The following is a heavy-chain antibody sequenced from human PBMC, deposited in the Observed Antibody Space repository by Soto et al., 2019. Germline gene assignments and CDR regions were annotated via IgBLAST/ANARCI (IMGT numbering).Heavy chain of an antibody. V-gene: IGHV3-30*03. CDR2: ISYDGSNK. CDR3: AREGPGYCSGGSCYSHAFDI. Sequence: QVQLVESGGGVVQPGRSLRLSCAASGFTFSSYGMHWVRQAPGKGLEWVAVISYDGSNKYYADSVKGRFTISRDNSKNTLYLQMNSLRAEDTAVYYCAREGPGYCSGGSCYSHAFDIWGQGTMVTVSS. J-gene: IGHJ3*02. D-gene: IGHD2-15*01. CDR1: GFTFSSYG.